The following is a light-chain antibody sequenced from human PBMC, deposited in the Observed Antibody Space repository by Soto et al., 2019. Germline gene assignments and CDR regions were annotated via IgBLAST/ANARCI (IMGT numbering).Light chain of an antibody. CDR3: SSYTSSSTVV. CDR1: SSDVGAYNY. CDR2: DVT. V-gene: IGLV2-14*01. Sequence: QSALTQPASVSGSPGQSVTISCSGSSSDVGAYNYVSWYQRHPGKAPKLMIYDVTNRPSGVSNRSSGSKSGNTASLTISGLQAEDEADYFCSSYTSSSTVVFGGGTKVTVL. J-gene: IGLJ3*02.